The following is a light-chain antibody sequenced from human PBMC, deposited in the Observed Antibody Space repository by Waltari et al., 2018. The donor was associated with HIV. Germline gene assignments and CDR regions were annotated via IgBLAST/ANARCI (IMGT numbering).Light chain of an antibody. Sequence: QSALTQPASISGSPGQSITISCTGTSGDVGGYNYVSWYQQKPGKAPQFIIYDVSGRPTGVSSRFSGSKSGNTAFLTISGLQADDEAYYYCSSYTTSSDLDVVFGGGTKLTVL. V-gene: IGLV2-14*03. CDR3: SSYTTSSDLDVV. J-gene: IGLJ2*01. CDR1: SGDVGGYNY. CDR2: DVS.